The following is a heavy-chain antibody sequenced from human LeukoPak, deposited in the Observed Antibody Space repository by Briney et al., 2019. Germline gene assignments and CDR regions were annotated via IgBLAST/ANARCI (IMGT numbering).Heavy chain of an antibody. V-gene: IGHV1-2*02. Sequence: ASVKVSCKASGYTFTGNYMHWMRQAPGQGLEWMGWINPNSDNTNYAQKFQGRVTMTRDTSISTAYMELTRLRSDDTAVYYCARGATGTTEVDPWGQGTLVTVSS. D-gene: IGHD1-7*01. CDR2: INPNSDNT. J-gene: IGHJ5*02. CDR1: GYTFTGNY. CDR3: ARGATGTTEVDP.